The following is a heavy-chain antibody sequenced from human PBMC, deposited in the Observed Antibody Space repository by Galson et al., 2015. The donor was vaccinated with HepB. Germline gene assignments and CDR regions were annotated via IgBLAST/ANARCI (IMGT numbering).Heavy chain of an antibody. J-gene: IGHJ4*02. D-gene: IGHD6-19*01. CDR2: IFYSGNT. V-gene: IGHV4-31*03. Sequence: TLSLTCSVSGGSINSGSYYWNWIRQHPEKGLEWIGYIFYSGNTYYNPSLKSRVRFSLDTSKNQCALNLTSVTDADTAIYYCARGSGSGWSQYFDYWGKGTPATVSS. CDR3: ARGSGSGWSQYFDY. CDR1: GGSINSGSYY.